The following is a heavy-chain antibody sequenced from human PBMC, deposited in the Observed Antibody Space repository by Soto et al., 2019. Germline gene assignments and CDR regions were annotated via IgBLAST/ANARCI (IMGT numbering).Heavy chain of an antibody. CDR1: GASISSYY. CDR3: ARHGDIAAAVVGFDY. J-gene: IGHJ4*02. D-gene: IGHD6-13*01. Sequence: PSETLSLTCTVSGASISSYYWSWIRQPPGKGLEWIGYINYSGSTIYNPSLKSRVTISVDTSKNQFSLKLSSVTAADTAVYYCARHGDIAAAVVGFDYWGQGTLVTVSS. CDR2: INYSGST. V-gene: IGHV4-59*08.